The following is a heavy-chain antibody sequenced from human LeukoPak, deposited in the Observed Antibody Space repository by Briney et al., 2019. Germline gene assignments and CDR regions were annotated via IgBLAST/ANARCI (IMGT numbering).Heavy chain of an antibody. Sequence: PGESLRLSCAASGFTFSSYAMHWVRQAPGKGLEYVSAISIHGGDTYYANSVKGRFTISRDNSKNTLYLQMGSLRAEDMAVYYCARVLRDASGYYDYWGQGTLVTVSS. CDR3: ARVLRDASGYYDY. J-gene: IGHJ4*02. D-gene: IGHD3-22*01. V-gene: IGHV3-64*01. CDR2: ISIHGGDT. CDR1: GFTFSSYA.